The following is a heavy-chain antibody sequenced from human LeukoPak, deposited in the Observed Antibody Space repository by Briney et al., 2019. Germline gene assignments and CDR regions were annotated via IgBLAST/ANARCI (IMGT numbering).Heavy chain of an antibody. Sequence: PGGSLRLSCAASGFTFSSYGMSWVRQAPGKGLEWVSAISGSGGSTYYADSVKGRFTISRDNSKNTLYLQMNSLRAEDTAVYYCANHAHPRIAVAGTFNFDYWGQGTLVTVSS. CDR2: ISGSGGST. J-gene: IGHJ4*02. V-gene: IGHV3-23*01. CDR1: GFTFSSYG. CDR3: ANHAHPRIAVAGTFNFDY. D-gene: IGHD6-19*01.